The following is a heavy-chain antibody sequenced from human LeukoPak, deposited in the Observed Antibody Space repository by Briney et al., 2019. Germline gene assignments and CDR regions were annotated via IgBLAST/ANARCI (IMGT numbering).Heavy chain of an antibody. CDR3: ARSRYYDFWSGYLSDWDY. CDR1: GFTFSSYS. CDR2: ISSSSSYI. V-gene: IGHV3-21*01. J-gene: IGHJ4*02. Sequence: GGSLRLSCAASGFTFSSYSMNWVRQAPGKELEWVSSISSSSSYIYYADSVKGRFTISRDNAKNSLYLQMNSLRAEDTAVYYCARSRYYDFWSGYLSDWDYWGQGTLVTVSS. D-gene: IGHD3-3*01.